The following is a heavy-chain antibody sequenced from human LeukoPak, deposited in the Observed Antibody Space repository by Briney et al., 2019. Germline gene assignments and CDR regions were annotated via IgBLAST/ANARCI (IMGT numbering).Heavy chain of an antibody. J-gene: IGHJ4*02. CDR2: IWYDGNEI. D-gene: IGHD1-1*01. CDR1: GFPFSDYG. V-gene: IGHV3-33*08. CDR3: AREQQGRRAAFDY. Sequence: GTSLRLSCAASGFPFSDYGMHWVRQTPGKGLEWVAFIWYDGNEIYYADSVKGRFTISRDNSRNTLYLQMNSLRTEDTAVYYCAREQQGRRAAFDYWGQGTPVTVSS.